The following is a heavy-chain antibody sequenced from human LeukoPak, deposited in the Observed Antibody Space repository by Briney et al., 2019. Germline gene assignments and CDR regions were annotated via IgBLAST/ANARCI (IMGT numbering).Heavy chain of an antibody. Sequence: SQTLSLTCTVSGGSISSGSYYWSWIRQPAGKGLEWIGRIYTSGSTNYNPSLKSRVTISVDTSKNQFSLKLSSVTAADTAVYYCARVGGLRDDFWSGYYWYFDLWGRGTLVTVSS. CDR2: IYTSGST. V-gene: IGHV4-61*02. D-gene: IGHD3-3*01. J-gene: IGHJ2*01. CDR3: ARVGGLRDDFWSGYYWYFDL. CDR1: GGSISSGSYY.